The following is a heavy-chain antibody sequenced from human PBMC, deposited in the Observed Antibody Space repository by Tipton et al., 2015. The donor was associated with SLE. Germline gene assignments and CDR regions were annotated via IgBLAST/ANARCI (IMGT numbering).Heavy chain of an antibody. CDR2: IIPIFGTA. V-gene: IGHV1-69*01. Sequence: QSGAEVKKPGSSVKVSCKASGDTFSSYAISWVRQAPGQGLEWMGGIIPIFGTANYAQKFQGRVTITADESTSTAYMELSSLRSDDTAVYYCARVQAAAGPEGYWGQGTLVTVSS. D-gene: IGHD6-13*01. CDR3: ARVQAAAGPEGY. CDR1: GDTFSSYA. J-gene: IGHJ4*02.